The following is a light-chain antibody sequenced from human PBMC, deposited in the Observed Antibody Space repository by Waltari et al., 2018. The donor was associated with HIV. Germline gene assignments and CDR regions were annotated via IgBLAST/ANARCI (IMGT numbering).Light chain of an antibody. Sequence: QSALTQPASVSGSPGQSITISCTGTSSDVGNYNLVSWYQQHPGKAPKLMIYEVSKRPSGVSNRFSGSKSGNTASLTISGLQAGDEADYYCCSYAGSVVFGGGTKLTVL. CDR1: SSDVGNYNL. V-gene: IGLV2-23*02. J-gene: IGLJ2*01. CDR2: EVS. CDR3: CSYAGSVV.